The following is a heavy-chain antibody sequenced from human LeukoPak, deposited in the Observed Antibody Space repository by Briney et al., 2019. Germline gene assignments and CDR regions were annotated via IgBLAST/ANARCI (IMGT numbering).Heavy chain of an antibody. J-gene: IGHJ4*02. CDR2: INHNGNVN. CDR3: AKVVAEMATN. CDR1: GFTFSSYW. D-gene: IGHD5-24*01. V-gene: IGHV3-7*03. Sequence: PGGSLRLSCAASGFTFSSYWMNWARQAPGKGLEWVASINHNGNVNYYVDSVKGRFTISRDNSKNTLYLQMNSLRAEGTAVYYCAKVVAEMATNWGQGTLVTVSS.